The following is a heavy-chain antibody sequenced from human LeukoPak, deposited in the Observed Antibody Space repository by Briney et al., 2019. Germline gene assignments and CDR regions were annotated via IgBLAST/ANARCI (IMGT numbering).Heavy chain of an antibody. CDR2: IYDSGST. D-gene: IGHD3-10*01. Sequence: SETLSLTCTVSGGSINSYYWSWIRQPPGKGLEWIGYIYDSGSTNYNPSLKSRVTISVDTSKNQFSLKLSSVTAADTAVYYCARDRYYYGSGSFDYWGQGTLVTVSS. V-gene: IGHV4-59*01. CDR3: ARDRYYYGSGSFDY. CDR1: GGSINSYY. J-gene: IGHJ4*02.